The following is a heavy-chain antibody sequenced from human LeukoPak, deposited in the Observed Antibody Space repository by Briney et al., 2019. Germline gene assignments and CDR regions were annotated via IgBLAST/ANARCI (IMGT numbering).Heavy chain of an antibody. CDR1: GGSFSGYY. D-gene: IGHD5-12*01. Sequence: SETLSLTCAVYGGSFSGYYWSWIRQPPGKGLEWIGEINHSGSTNYNPSLKSRVTISVDTSKNQFPLKLSSVTAADTAVYYCASRGYSGTHIDYWGQGTLVTVSS. J-gene: IGHJ4*02. CDR2: INHSGST. CDR3: ASRGYSGTHIDY. V-gene: IGHV4-34*01.